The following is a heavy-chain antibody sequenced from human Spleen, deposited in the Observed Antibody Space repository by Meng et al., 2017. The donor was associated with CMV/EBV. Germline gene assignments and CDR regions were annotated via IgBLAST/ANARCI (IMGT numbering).Heavy chain of an antibody. Sequence: SETLSLTCTVSGSPGASISSTSYYWAWIRQPPGKGLAWIGTISYSGSTYFNPSLKSRVSISVDTSKKQFSLNLSSVTAADTAVYYCARGGPYSFDSSGYLPHSWGPGTLVTVSS. J-gene: IGHJ5*01. CDR3: ARGGPYSFDSSGYLPHS. CDR1: GSPGASISSTSYY. D-gene: IGHD3-22*01. CDR2: ISYSGST. V-gene: IGHV4-39*07.